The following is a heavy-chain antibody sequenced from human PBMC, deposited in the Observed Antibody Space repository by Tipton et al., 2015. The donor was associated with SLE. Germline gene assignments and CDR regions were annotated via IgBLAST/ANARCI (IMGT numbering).Heavy chain of an antibody. V-gene: IGHV1-69*06. J-gene: IGHJ4*02. CDR1: GGTFSSYA. CDR2: IIPIFGTA. D-gene: IGHD2-21*02. Sequence: QLVQSGAEVKKPGASVKVSCKASGGTFSSYAISWVRQAPGQGLEWMGGIIPIFGTANYAQKFQGRVTITADKSTSTAYMELSSLRSEDTAVYYCASLSTYCGGDCSADYWGQGTLVTVSS. CDR3: ASLSTYCGGDCSADY.